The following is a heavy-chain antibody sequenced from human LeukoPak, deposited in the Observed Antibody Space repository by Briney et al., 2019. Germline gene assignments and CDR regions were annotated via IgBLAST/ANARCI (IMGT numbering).Heavy chain of an antibody. CDR3: ARDFAYGSGSHPLDY. D-gene: IGHD3-10*01. CDR2: IYYSGST. J-gene: IGHJ4*02. V-gene: IGHV4-30-4*01. Sequence: SETLSLTCTVSGGSISSGDYYWSWIRQPPGKGLEWIGCIYYSGSTYYNPSLKSRVTISVDTSKNQFSLKLSSVTAADTAVYYCARDFAYGSGSHPLDYWGQGTLVTVSS. CDR1: GGSISSGDYY.